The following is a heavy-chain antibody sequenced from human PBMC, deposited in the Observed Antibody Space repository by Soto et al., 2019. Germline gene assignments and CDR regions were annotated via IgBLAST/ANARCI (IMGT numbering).Heavy chain of an antibody. D-gene: IGHD3-10*01. V-gene: IGHV1-69*02. CDR2: IIPILGIA. Sequence: QVQLVQSGAEVKKPGSSVKVSCKASGCTFSSYTISWVRQAPGQGLEWMGRIIPILGIANYAQKFQGRVTITADKSTSTAYMELSSLRSEDTAVYYCARGELLFSAAHRRVNMDVWGKGTPVTVSS. J-gene: IGHJ6*03. CDR3: ARGELLFSAAHRRVNMDV. CDR1: GCTFSSYT.